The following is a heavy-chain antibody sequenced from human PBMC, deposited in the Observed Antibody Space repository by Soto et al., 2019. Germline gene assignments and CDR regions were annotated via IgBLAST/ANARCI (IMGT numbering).Heavy chain of an antibody. J-gene: IGHJ4*02. Sequence: SETLSSTCAVSGGSLRAYFWNWIRQSPEKGLEWFGEISHRGNTTYYPCLKSRVTISIDTSKNQFCLRLTSVTVADTSVYYCARQGWDSCYGGDDFWGQGTLVTVSS. V-gene: IGHV4-34*01. CDR2: ISHRGNT. CDR1: GGSLRAYF. D-gene: IGHD3-22*01. CDR3: ARQGWDSCYGGDDF.